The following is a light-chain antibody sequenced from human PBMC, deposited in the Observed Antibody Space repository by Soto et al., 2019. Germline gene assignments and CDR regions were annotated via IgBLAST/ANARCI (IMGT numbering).Light chain of an antibody. CDR2: NNN. Sequence: QSVLTQPPSASETPGQRVSISCSGSGSNIGSNTVHWYQQLPGTAPKPLMYNNNQRPSGVPDRFSGSKSGTSASLAISGLQSEDEADYYCAAWYDSLSGYVFGTWTKLTVL. CDR1: GSNIGSNT. V-gene: IGLV1-44*01. J-gene: IGLJ1*01. CDR3: AAWYDSLSGYV.